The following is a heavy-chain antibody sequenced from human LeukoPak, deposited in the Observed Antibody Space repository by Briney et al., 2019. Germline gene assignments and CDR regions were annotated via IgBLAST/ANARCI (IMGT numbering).Heavy chain of an antibody. Sequence: SETLSLTCTVSGYSISSGYYWGWIRQPPGKGLEWIGSIYHSGSTYYNPSLKSRVAISVDTSKNQFSLNLSSVTAADTAVYYCARGEGYSSSSLNFDYWGQGTLVTVSS. D-gene: IGHD6-6*01. CDR3: ARGEGYSSSSLNFDY. V-gene: IGHV4-38-2*02. CDR1: GYSISSGYY. J-gene: IGHJ4*02. CDR2: IYHSGST.